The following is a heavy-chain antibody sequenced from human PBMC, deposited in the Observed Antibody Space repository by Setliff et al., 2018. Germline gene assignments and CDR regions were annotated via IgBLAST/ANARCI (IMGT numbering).Heavy chain of an antibody. CDR3: AREVSTGENSGCDI. D-gene: IGHD3-9*01. J-gene: IGHJ3*02. V-gene: IGHV1-46*01. Sequence: ASVKVSCKATGYTLSRHYMHWARQAPGQGLEWMGIINPSGGRLSYAEKFQDRVTMTRDTSTNTVYMDLSSLRDDDTAVYYCAREVSTGENSGCDIWGQGTVVTVSS. CDR1: GYTLSRHY. CDR2: INPSGGRL.